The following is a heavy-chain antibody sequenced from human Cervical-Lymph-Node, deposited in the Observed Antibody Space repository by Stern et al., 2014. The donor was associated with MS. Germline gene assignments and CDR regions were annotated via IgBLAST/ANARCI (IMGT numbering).Heavy chain of an antibody. CDR2: IYYSGSA. Sequence: QVQLQESGPGLVKPSQTLSLTCTVSGGSISSRTYSWSWIRQPAGKGLEWIGPIYYSGSANYNPSLKSRVTISKNTSKTQFSLQRGSVTAADTALYYCARDRGVGWFDPWGQGTLVTVSS. V-gene: IGHV4-61*02. CDR3: ARDRGVGWFDP. D-gene: IGHD1-26*01. J-gene: IGHJ5*02. CDR1: GGSISSRTYS.